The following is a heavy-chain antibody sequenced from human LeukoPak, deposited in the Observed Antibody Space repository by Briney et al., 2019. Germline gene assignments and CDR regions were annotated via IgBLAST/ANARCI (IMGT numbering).Heavy chain of an antibody. CDR2: INHSGST. J-gene: IGHJ4*02. D-gene: IGHD3-10*01. V-gene: IGHV4-34*01. CDR1: GGSFSGYY. CDR3: ARHFASGRPYFDY. Sequence: SETLSLTCAVYGGSFSGYYWSWIRQPPGKGLEWIGEINHSGSTNYNPSLKSRVTISVDTSKNHFSLRLTSVTAADTAVYYCARHFASGRPYFDYWGQGNLVTVSS.